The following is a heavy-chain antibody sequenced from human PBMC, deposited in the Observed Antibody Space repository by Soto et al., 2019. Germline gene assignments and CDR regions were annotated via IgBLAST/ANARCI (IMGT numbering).Heavy chain of an antibody. CDR3: ARGVQQLGLIDY. D-gene: IGHD6-13*01. CDR1: GGSISSYY. J-gene: IGHJ4*02. V-gene: IGHV4-59*01. CDR2: IYYSGST. Sequence: SETLSLTCTVSGGSISSYYWSWIRQPPGKGLEWIGYIYYSGSTNYNPSLKSRVTISVDTSKNQFSLKLSSVTAADTAVYYCARGVQQLGLIDYWGQGTLVTVSS.